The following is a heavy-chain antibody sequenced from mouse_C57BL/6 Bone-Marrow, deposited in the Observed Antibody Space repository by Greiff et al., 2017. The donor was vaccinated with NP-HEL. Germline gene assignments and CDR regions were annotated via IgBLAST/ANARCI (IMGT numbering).Heavy chain of an antibody. Sequence: QVQLQQPGAELVKPGASVKLSCKASSYTFTSYWMHWVKQRPGQGLEWIGMIHPNSGSTNYNEKFKSKATLTVDKSSSTAYMQLSSLTSEDSAVYYCARGYYGSSPWFAYWGQGTLVTVSA. CDR2: IHPNSGST. D-gene: IGHD1-1*01. CDR1: SYTFTSYW. CDR3: ARGYYGSSPWFAY. J-gene: IGHJ3*01. V-gene: IGHV1-64*01.